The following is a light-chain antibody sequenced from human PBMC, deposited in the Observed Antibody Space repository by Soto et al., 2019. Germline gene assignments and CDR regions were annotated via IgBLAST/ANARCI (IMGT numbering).Light chain of an antibody. CDR2: EVN. CDR3: NSYAGSNSFV. Sequence: QSVLTQAPSASGSPGQSVTISCTGTSSDVGGYNYVSWYQQHPGKAPKLVIFEVNKRPSGVPDRFSGSKSANTASLTVSGLQNEDEADYYCNSYAGSNSFVFGTGTKVTVL. J-gene: IGLJ1*01. V-gene: IGLV2-8*01. CDR1: SSDVGGYNY.